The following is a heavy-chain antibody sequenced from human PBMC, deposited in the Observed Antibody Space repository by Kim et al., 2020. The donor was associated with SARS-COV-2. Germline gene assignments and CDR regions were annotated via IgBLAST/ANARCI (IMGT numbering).Heavy chain of an antibody. V-gene: IGHV4-39*01. Sequence: SETLSLTCTVSGGPISSSSYYWGWIRQPPGKGLEWIGSIYYSGSTYYNPSLKSRVTISVDTSKNQFSLKLSSVTAADTAVYYCAGRFIAAAGRNWFDPWGQGTLVTVSS. CDR1: GGPISSSSYY. CDR3: AGRFIAAAGRNWFDP. J-gene: IGHJ5*02. D-gene: IGHD6-13*01. CDR2: IYYSGST.